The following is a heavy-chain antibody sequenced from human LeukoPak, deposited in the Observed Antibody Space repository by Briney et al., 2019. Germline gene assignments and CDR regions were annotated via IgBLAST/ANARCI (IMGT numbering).Heavy chain of an antibody. CDR3: ARGSGSSTNRFDP. J-gene: IGHJ5*02. V-gene: IGHV4-34*01. CDR1: GGSFSGYY. Sequence: PSETLSLTCAVYGGSFSGYYWSWIRQPPGKGLEWIGEINHSGSTNYNPSLKSRVTISVDTSKNQFSLKLSSVTAADTAVYYCARGSGSSTNRFDPWGQGTLVTVSS. CDR2: INHSGST. D-gene: IGHD6-13*01.